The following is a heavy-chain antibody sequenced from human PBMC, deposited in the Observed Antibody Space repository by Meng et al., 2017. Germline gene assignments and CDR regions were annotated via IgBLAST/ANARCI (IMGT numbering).Heavy chain of an antibody. D-gene: IGHD3-9*01. Sequence: ASVKVSCKASRYTFTSYAMNWVRQAPGQGLEWMGWINTNTGNPTYAQGFTGRFVFSLDTSVSTAYLQISSLKAEDTAVYYCAREGLLRYFDWLLGGPYYFDYWGQGTLVTVSS. CDR2: INTNTGNP. CDR3: AREGLLRYFDWLLGGPYYFDY. V-gene: IGHV7-4-1*02. J-gene: IGHJ4*02. CDR1: RYTFTSYA.